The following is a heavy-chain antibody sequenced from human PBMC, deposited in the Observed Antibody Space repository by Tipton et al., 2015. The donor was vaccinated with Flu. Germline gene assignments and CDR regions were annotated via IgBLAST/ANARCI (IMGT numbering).Heavy chain of an antibody. V-gene: IGHV3-21*01. D-gene: IGHD5-18*01. CDR3: AREGYSSGFYPYGMDV. J-gene: IGHJ6*02. CDR2: TSGTSTYI. Sequence: SLRLSCAASGFTFSTYTMNWVRQAPGKAPEWVSSTSGTSTYIYYAESVKGRFTISRENAKNSLYLQMNSLRAEDTAVYYCAREGYSSGFYPYGMDVWGQGTPVTVSS. CDR1: GFTFSTYT.